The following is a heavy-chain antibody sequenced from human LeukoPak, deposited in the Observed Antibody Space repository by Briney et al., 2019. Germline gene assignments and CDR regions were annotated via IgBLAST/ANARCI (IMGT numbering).Heavy chain of an antibody. CDR1: GFTFSSYA. J-gene: IGHJ4*02. V-gene: IGHV3-23*01. Sequence: GGSLRLSCAASGFTFSSYAMTWVRQAPGKGLEWVSAISSRGITSYYADSVKGRFTISRVNSNNTLFLQMNSLRAEDTAVYYCAKDPQWDVDRYGSGSYYLYWGQGTLVTVSS. CDR2: ISSRGITS. CDR3: AKDPQWDVDRYGSGSYYLY. D-gene: IGHD3-10*01.